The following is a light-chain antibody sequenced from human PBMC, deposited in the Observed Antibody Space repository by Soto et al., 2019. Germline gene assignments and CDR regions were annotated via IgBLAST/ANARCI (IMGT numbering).Light chain of an antibody. V-gene: IGKV1-5*01. J-gene: IGKJ1*01. Sequence: DIQITQFPSSLSASVGDRVTITCRASQNVNNWLAWYQHKPGKAPQLLIYDASVLETGVPSRFSGSGSGTEFTLTISSLQPDDFATYYCQHSNSYSEAFGQGTKVDIK. CDR3: QHSNSYSEA. CDR1: QNVNNW. CDR2: DAS.